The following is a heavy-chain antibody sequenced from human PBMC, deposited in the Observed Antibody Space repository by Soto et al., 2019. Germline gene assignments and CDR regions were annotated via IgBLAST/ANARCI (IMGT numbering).Heavy chain of an antibody. V-gene: IGHV3-66*01. CDR1: GFSVSSSY. J-gene: IGHJ4*02. CDR3: ERASNSPASFGY. CDR2: IHSGGTT. Sequence: EVQLVESGGGLVQPGGSLRLSCAGSGFSVSSSYMGWVRQAPGKGLEWISAIHSGGTTSDADSVKGRITISRDTSKNTVYLKMNSLRVEDTAVYYCERASNSPASFGYWGQGSLVIVSS.